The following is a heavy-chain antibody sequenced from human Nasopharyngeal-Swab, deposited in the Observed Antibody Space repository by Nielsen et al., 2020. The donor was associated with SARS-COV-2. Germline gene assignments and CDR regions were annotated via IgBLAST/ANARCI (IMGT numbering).Heavy chain of an antibody. D-gene: IGHD1-1*01. CDR1: GGTFSSYA. J-gene: IGHJ3*02. CDR2: IIPIFGTA. CDR3: ARDGYGNGAFDI. Sequence: SVKVSCKASGGTFSSYAISWVRQAPGQGLEWMGGIIPIFGTANYARKFQGRVTITADESTSTAYMELSSLRSEDTAVYYCARDGYGNGAFDIWGQGTMVTVSS. V-gene: IGHV1-69*13.